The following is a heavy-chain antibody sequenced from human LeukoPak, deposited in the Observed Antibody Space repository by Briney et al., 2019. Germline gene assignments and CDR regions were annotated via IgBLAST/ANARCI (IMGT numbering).Heavy chain of an antibody. Sequence: GGSLRLSCAASGFTFSSYEMNWVRQAPGKGLEWVSSISSSSSYIYYADSVKGRFTISRDNAKNSLYLQMNSLRAEDTAVYYCARDRGSSFDYWGQGTLVTVSS. V-gene: IGHV3-21*01. CDR3: ARDRGSSFDY. D-gene: IGHD6-6*01. CDR1: GFTFSSYE. J-gene: IGHJ4*02. CDR2: ISSSSSYI.